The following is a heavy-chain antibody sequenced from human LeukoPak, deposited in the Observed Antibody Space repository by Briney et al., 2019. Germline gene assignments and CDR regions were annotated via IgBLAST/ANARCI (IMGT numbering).Heavy chain of an antibody. J-gene: IGHJ3*02. D-gene: IGHD2-15*01. CDR3: VKPSHYCSGGSCYKGAFDI. CDR1: GFTFSSYA. Sequence: GGSLRLSCAASGFTFSSYAMHWVRQAPGKGLEWVAVISYDGSNKYYADSVKGRFTISRDNSKNTLYLQMNSLRAEDTAVYYCVKPSHYCSGGSCYKGAFDIWGQGTMVTVSS. CDR2: ISYDGSNK. V-gene: IGHV3-30*04.